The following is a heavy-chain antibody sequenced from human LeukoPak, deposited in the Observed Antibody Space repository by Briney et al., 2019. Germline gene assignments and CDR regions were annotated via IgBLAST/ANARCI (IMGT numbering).Heavy chain of an antibody. CDR2: INHSGST. CDR1: GGSFSGYY. CDR3: ARGRGYVWGSYRPNYFDY. D-gene: IGHD3-16*02. J-gene: IGHJ4*02. V-gene: IGHV4-34*01. Sequence: PSETLSLTCAVYGGSFSGYYWSWIRQPPGKGLEWIGEINHSGSTNYNPSLKSRVTISVDTSKNQFSLKLSSVTAADTAVYYCARGRGYVWGSYRPNYFDYWGQGTLVTVSP.